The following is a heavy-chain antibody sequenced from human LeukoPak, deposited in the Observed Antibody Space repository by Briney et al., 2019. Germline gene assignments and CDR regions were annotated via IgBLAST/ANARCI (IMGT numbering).Heavy chain of an antibody. CDR2: ITPIFGTA. Sequence: SVKVSCKASGYTFTSYDINWVRQAPGQGLEWMGGITPIFGTANYAQKFQGRVTITADKSTSTAYMELSSLRSEDTAVYYCARGVGATYFDYWGQGTLVTVSS. CDR1: GYTFTSYD. D-gene: IGHD1-26*01. CDR3: ARGVGATYFDY. V-gene: IGHV1-69*06. J-gene: IGHJ4*02.